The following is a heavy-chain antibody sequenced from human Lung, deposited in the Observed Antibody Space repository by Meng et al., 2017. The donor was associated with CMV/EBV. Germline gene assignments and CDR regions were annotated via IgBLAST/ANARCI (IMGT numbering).Heavy chain of an antibody. D-gene: IGHD3-3*01. Sequence: GESLKISCAASGFTFSSYSMNWVRQAPGKGLEWVSYISSSSSTIYYADSVKGRFTISRDNAKNSLYLQMNSLRAEDTAVYYCARVENYDFWSGYYSFPYYFDYWGQGXLVTVSS. CDR2: ISSSSSTI. J-gene: IGHJ4*02. CDR3: ARVENYDFWSGYYSFPYYFDY. V-gene: IGHV3-48*04. CDR1: GFTFSSYS.